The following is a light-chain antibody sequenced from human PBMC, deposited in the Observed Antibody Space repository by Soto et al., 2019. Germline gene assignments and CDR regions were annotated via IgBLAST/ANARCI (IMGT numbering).Light chain of an antibody. CDR3: QQRSNWLT. CDR2: DAS. V-gene: IGKV3-11*01. CDR1: QSVSSY. J-gene: IGKJ1*01. Sequence: EIVLTQSPATLSLSPGGRPTLPCTSSQSVSSYLAWYQQKPGQAPRLLIYDASNRATGVPVRFSGGGSGTDFTLTISSLEPEDFAVYYCQQRSNWLTFGQGTKVDIK.